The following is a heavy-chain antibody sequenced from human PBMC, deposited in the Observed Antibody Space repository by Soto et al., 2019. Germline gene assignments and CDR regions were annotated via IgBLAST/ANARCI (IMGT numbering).Heavy chain of an antibody. J-gene: IGHJ4*02. CDR2: ISDSGDST. CDR1: GFTFSAYG. Sequence: EVQLLESGGGLVQRGGSLRLSCAASGFTFSAYGMSWVRQAPGKGLEWVSGISDSGDSTSYADSVKGRFTISRDNSKNTLSLQMNSLRAEDTAVYYCGKVGDRGGACYWDHWGQGTLVSVSS. V-gene: IGHV3-23*01. CDR3: GKVGDRGGACYWDH. D-gene: IGHD2-21*02.